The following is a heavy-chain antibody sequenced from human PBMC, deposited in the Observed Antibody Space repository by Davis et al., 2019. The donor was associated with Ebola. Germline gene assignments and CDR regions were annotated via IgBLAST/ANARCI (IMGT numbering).Heavy chain of an antibody. CDR2: IKQDGSEK. V-gene: IGHV3-7*01. Sequence: GGPLRLSCPASGFTLSTYGMHWVRQVPGKGLEWVANIKQDGSEKYYVDTVKGRFTISRDNAKNSLYLQMNSLRAEDTAGYYCARDQDTFWGDWGKGPAVTVYS. J-gene: IGHJ6*04. D-gene: IGHD3-16*01. CDR1: GFTLSTYG. CDR3: ARDQDTFWGD.